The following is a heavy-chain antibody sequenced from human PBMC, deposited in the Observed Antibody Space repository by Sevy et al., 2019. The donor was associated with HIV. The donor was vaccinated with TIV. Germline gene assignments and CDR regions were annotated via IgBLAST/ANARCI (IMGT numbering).Heavy chain of an antibody. Sequence: GGSLRLSCAAPGFTFSSYGMHWVRQAPGKGLEWVAVIWYDGSNKYYADSVKGRFTISRDNSKNTLYLQMNSLRAEDTAVYYCARVLRLGELSLGYWGQGTLVTVSS. J-gene: IGHJ4*02. V-gene: IGHV3-33*01. CDR2: IWYDGSNK. CDR3: ARVLRLGELSLGY. CDR1: GFTFSSYG. D-gene: IGHD3-16*02.